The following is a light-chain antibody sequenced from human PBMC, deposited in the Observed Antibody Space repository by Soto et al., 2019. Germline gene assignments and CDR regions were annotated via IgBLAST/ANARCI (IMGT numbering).Light chain of an antibody. CDR2: EVA. CDR3: SSYTSSSTLEV. CDR1: SSDLGAYNY. J-gene: IGLJ1*01. Sequence: QSALTQPASVSGSPGQSITISCTGTSSDLGAYNYVSWYQQHPGKAPKLMIYEVANRPSGVSHRFSGSKSGNTASLSISGLQPEDEADYYCSSYTSSSTLEVFGTGTKLTVL. V-gene: IGLV2-14*01.